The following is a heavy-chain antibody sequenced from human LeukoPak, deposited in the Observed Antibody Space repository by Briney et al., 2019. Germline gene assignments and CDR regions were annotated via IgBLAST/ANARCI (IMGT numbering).Heavy chain of an antibody. J-gene: IGHJ4*02. D-gene: IGHD2-21*01. CDR1: GFTLSSYG. Sequence: GGSLRLSCAASGFTLSSYGMHWVRQAPGKGLEWVTFIRYDGSNRYYADSVKGRFTISRDNSKNTLYPQMNSLRAEDTAVYYCAKGGDVRSPFDYWGQGTLVTVSS. CDR2: IRYDGSNR. V-gene: IGHV3-30*02. CDR3: AKGGDVRSPFDY.